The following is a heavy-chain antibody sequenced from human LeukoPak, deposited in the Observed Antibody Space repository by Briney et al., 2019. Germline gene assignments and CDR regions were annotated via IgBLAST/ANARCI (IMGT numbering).Heavy chain of an antibody. J-gene: IGHJ4*02. D-gene: IGHD6-25*01. CDR3: ARAGGPYDY. CDR2: INPNSGGT. CDR1: GYTFTNYY. Sequence: GASVKVSCKASGYTFTNYYIHWVRQAPGRGLEWLGWINPNSGGTNYAQRFQGRVTMTRDTSISTAYMELSGLKSDDTAVYYCARAGGPYDYWGQGTLVAVSS. V-gene: IGHV1-2*02.